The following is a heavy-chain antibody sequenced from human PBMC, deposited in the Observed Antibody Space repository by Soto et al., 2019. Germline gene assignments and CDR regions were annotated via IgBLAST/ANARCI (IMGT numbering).Heavy chain of an antibody. D-gene: IGHD1-26*01. CDR2: IYYSRST. CDR3: ARWVGATSFDY. V-gene: IGHV4-31*03. J-gene: IGHJ4*02. Sequence: QVQLQESGPGLVKPSQTLSLTCTVSGGSISSGGYYWSWIRQHPGKGLEWIGYIYYSRSTYYNPSPQXRXTXSLXTSKNQYSLKLSSVTAADTAVYYCARWVGATSFDYWGQGTLVTVSS. CDR1: GGSISSGGYY.